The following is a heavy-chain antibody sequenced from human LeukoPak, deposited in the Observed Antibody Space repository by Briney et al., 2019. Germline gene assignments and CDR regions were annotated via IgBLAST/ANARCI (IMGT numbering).Heavy chain of an antibody. V-gene: IGHV3-23*01. CDR3: AKAGGVIAVAGD. CDR1: GFTFSSYG. Sequence: GGSLRLSCAASGFTFSSYGMSWVRQAPGKGLEWVSSISGSGGTTYYADSVKGRFTISRDNSKNTLYLQMNSLRAEDTAVYYCAKAGGVIAVAGDWGQGTLVTVSS. CDR2: ISGSGGTT. D-gene: IGHD6-19*01. J-gene: IGHJ4*02.